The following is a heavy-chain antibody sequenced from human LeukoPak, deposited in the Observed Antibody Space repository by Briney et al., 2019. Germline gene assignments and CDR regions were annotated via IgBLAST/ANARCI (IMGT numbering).Heavy chain of an antibody. CDR3: ARRGGQLLEFDY. CDR1: AYSFTSYD. Sequence: ASVRVSCKASAYSFTSYDINWVRQATGQGLEWMGWMNPNTGQTGYVQKFQGRVTMTRNTSITTAYMELTSLTSGDTAVYYCARRGGQLLEFDYWGQGTLVTVSS. V-gene: IGHV1-8*01. J-gene: IGHJ4*02. D-gene: IGHD2-2*01. CDR2: MNPNTGQT.